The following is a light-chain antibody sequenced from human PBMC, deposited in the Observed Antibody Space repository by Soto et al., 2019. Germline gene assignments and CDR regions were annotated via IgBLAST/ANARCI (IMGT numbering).Light chain of an antibody. V-gene: IGKV3-20*01. CDR3: QQCTSSILT. CDR2: GVS. CDR1: QSVSSSY. Sequence: EIVLTQSPGTLSLSPGERATLSCRASQSVSSSYLAWYQQKPGQAPRLLIFGVSNRATGIPDRFSGSGSGTDFTLTISRLEPEDFAVYYCQQCTSSILTFGPGTKVGIK. J-gene: IGKJ3*01.